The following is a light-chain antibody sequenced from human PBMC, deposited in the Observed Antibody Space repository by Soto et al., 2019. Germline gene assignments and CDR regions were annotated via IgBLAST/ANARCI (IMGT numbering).Light chain of an antibody. V-gene: IGKV1-5*03. CDR2: QAS. CDR1: PSISSW. J-gene: IGKJ1*01. CDR3: EPSNCDPWT. Sequence: DIEMTQDPATLSEYKGLKFAIAWRASPSISSWFAWYQQKPGKAPNLLIYQASSLESGVPLRFSGSGSGTEFTLTISSLQPDDFAIYYCEPSNCDPWTFAQGTKVDIK.